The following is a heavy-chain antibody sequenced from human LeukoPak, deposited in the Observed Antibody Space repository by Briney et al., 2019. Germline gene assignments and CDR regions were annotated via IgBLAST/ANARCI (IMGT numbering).Heavy chain of an antibody. CDR2: IKSNADGGTP. J-gene: IGHJ4*02. CDR1: GFSFMNAW. D-gene: IGHD2/OR15-2a*01. CDR3: TTFYHEYSPY. V-gene: IGHV3-15*01. Sequence: GGSLRLSCAASGFSFMNAWMIWVRQAPGKGLEWVGRIKSNADGGTPDYAAPARGRFTISRDDSKNTPYLQMNSLKTEDTAVYYCTTFYHEYSPYWGRGTLVTVSS.